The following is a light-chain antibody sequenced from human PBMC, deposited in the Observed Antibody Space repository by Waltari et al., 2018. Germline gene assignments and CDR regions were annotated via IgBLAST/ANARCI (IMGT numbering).Light chain of an antibody. CDR2: ATS. V-gene: IGKV1-9*01. J-gene: IGKJ1*01. CDR1: QDSSSY. Sequence: DIQLTQSPSFLSASVGDRVTITCRASQDSSSYLAWYQQKPGKAPKLLIYATSTLQSGVPSRFSGSGSGTAFTLTISSLQPEDFATYYCQQVNSFRTFGQGTKVEIK. CDR3: QQVNSFRT.